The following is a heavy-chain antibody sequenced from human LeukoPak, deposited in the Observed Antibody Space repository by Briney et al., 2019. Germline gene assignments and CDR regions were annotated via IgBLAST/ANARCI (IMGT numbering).Heavy chain of an antibody. D-gene: IGHD5-18*01. CDR1: GYTFSSYL. V-gene: IGHV1-2*02. CDR2: INPKSGGI. Sequence: GASVKVSCKASGYTFSSYLISWVRQVPGHGLEWMGWINPKSGGINYEQKFQGRVTMTRDTSISTAYMELTGLRSDDTAVYYCARGSAMVTTYRGGNWFDPWGRGTLVTVSS. CDR3: ARGSAMVTTYRGGNWFDP. J-gene: IGHJ5*02.